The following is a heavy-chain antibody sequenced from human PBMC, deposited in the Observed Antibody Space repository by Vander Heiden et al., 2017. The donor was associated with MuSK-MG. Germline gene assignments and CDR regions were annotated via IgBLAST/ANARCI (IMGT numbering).Heavy chain of an antibody. Sequence: HVQLVESGGGAVQPGRSLRLSCPAPAFTFVSYAMPWVRQAPGKGLEWVAVISYDGSNKYYADSGKGRFTISRDNSKNTLYLQMSSLRAEDTAVYYCARDRGGITMIVVVIPDFDYWGQGTLVTVSS. CDR3: ARDRGGITMIVVVIPDFDY. CDR1: AFTFVSYA. CDR2: ISYDGSNK. V-gene: IGHV3-30*04. J-gene: IGHJ4*02. D-gene: IGHD3-22*01.